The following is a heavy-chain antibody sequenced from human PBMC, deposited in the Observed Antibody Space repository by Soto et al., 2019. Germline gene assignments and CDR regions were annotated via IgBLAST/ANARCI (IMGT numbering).Heavy chain of an antibody. Sequence: PSETLSLTCTVSGGSIYRSGYYWGWIRQPPGRGLEWIGNIDYNGVTYSNPYLKSRVTISRDTSKNQFSLKLTSVTAADTALYYCGKVLVGATGHTDSDSWGPGPLVT. V-gene: IGHV4-39*01. CDR1: GGSIYRSGYY. CDR2: IDYNGVT. CDR3: GKVLVGATGHTDSDS. D-gene: IGHD2-15*01. J-gene: IGHJ4*02.